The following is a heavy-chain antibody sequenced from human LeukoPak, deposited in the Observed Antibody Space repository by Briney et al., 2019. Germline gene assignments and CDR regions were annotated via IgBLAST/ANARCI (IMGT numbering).Heavy chain of an antibody. D-gene: IGHD3-3*01. CDR2: ISYDGSNK. CDR3: ARSGYYMDYGMDV. V-gene: IGHV3-30-3*01. J-gene: IGHJ6*02. CDR1: GFTFSSYA. Sequence: GGSLRLSCAASGFTFSSYAMHWVRQAPGKGLEWVAVISYDGSNKYYADSVKGRFTISRDNSKNTLYLQMNSLRAEDTAVYYCARSGYYMDYGMDVWGQGTTVTVSS.